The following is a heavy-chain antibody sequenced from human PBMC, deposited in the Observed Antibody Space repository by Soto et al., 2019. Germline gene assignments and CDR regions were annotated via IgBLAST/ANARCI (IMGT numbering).Heavy chain of an antibody. CDR3: AKGIGGDYGQDTIDY. CDR2: ISWNSGSI. J-gene: IGHJ4*02. V-gene: IGHV3-9*01. CDR1: GFTFDDYA. D-gene: IGHD3-16*01. Sequence: LRLSCAASGFTFDDYAMHWVRQAPGKGLEWVSGISWNSGSIGYADSVKGRFTISRDNAKNSLYLQMNSLRAEDTALYYCAKGIGGDYGQDTIDYWGQGTLVTVSS.